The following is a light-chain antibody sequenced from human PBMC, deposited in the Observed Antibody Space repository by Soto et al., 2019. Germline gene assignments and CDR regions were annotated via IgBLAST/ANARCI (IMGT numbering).Light chain of an antibody. J-gene: IGKJ1*01. Sequence: VLTHSPCILSLSPGERATLSFMAIQSVMSNYLSWYQQKPGQPPRLLIYGASSRATGIPDRFSGSGSGTDFTLTISRLEPEDFAVYYCQQFGASLTWTFGQGTKVHIK. CDR1: QSVMSNY. V-gene: IGKV3-20*01. CDR3: QQFGASLTWT. CDR2: GAS.